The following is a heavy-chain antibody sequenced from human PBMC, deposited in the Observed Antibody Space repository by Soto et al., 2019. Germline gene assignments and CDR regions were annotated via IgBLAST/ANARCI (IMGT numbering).Heavy chain of an antibody. V-gene: IGHV6-1*01. CDR3: ARASKIVATMEGYYYYGMDV. J-gene: IGHJ6*02. CDR1: GDSVSSNSAA. D-gene: IGHD5-12*01. Sequence: PSQTLSLTCAISGDSVSSNSAAWNWIRQSPSRGLEWLGRTYYRSKWYNDYAVSVKSRITINPDTSKNQFSLQLNSVTPEDTAVYYCARASKIVATMEGYYYYGMDVWGQGTTVTVS. CDR2: TYYRSKWYN.